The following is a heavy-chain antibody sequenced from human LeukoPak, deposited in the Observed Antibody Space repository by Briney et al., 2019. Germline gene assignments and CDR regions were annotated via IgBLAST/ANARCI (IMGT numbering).Heavy chain of an antibody. J-gene: IGHJ4*02. D-gene: IGHD1-26*01. V-gene: IGHV1-69*05. CDR2: IIPIFGTA. CDR1: GGTFSSYG. CDR3: ATYSNKFGSQGVLVDY. Sequence: GASVKVSCKASGGTFSSYGVSWVRQAPGQGLEWMGRIIPIFGTANYAQKFQGRVTITTDESTSTAYMELSSLRSEDTAVYYCATYSNKFGSQGVLVDYWGQGTLVTVSS.